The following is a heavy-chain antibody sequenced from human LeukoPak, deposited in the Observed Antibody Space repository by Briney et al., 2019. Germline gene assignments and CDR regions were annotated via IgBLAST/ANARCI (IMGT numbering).Heavy chain of an antibody. CDR1: RFTFRSYA. CDR3: ASGDLGAVAGLAFDY. D-gene: IGHD6-19*01. Sequence: GGSLRLSCAASRFTFRSYAMNWVRQAPGKGLEWVSYISGSGIKHYADSVKGRFTISRDNAKNSLYLQMNSLRAEDTAVYFCASGDLGAVAGLAFDYWGQGTLVTVSS. V-gene: IGHV3-48*04. J-gene: IGHJ4*02. CDR2: ISGSGIK.